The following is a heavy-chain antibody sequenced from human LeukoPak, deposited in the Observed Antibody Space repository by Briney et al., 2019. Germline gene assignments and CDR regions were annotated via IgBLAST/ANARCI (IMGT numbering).Heavy chain of an antibody. CDR1: GGSISDYY. Sequence: SETLSLTCTVSGGSISDYYWNWIRQPPGKGLEWIGYIYYSGSTNYNPSLKSRVTISVDTSKNQFSLKLSSVTAADTAVYYCASTRDGYNYVDYWGQGTLVTVSS. J-gene: IGHJ4*02. CDR3: ASTRDGYNYVDY. V-gene: IGHV4-59*12. CDR2: IYYSGST. D-gene: IGHD5-24*01.